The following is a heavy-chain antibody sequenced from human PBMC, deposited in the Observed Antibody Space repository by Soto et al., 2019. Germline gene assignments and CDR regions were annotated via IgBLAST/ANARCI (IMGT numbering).Heavy chain of an antibody. J-gene: IGHJ4*02. CDR1: GFSLSTSGVG. Sequence: QITLKESGPTLVKPTQTLTLTCTISGFSLSTSGVGVGWIRQPPGKALDWLALIYWDGDKRYSPSLKSRLTITKDTSKNQVVLTMTNMDPVDTATYDRVRLLWFGELTWGQGTLVTVSS. V-gene: IGHV2-5*02. CDR3: VRLLWFGELT. D-gene: IGHD3-10*01. CDR2: IYWDGDK.